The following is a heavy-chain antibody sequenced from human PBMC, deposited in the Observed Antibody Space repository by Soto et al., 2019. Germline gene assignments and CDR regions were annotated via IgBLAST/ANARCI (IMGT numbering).Heavy chain of an antibody. CDR3: ARAGYDFWSGYFPYTHYYYYGMDV. Sequence: ASVKVSCKASGYTFTGYYMHCVRQAPGQGLEWMGWINPNSGGTNYAQKFQGWVTMTRDTSISTAYMELSRLRSDDTAVYYCARAGYDFWSGYFPYTHYYYYGMDVWGQGTTVTVSS. J-gene: IGHJ6*02. CDR1: GYTFTGYY. V-gene: IGHV1-2*04. CDR2: INPNSGGT. D-gene: IGHD3-3*01.